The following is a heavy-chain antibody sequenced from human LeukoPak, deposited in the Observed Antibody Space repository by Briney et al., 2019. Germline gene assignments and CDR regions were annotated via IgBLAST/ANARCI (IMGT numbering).Heavy chain of an antibody. D-gene: IGHD5-24*01. V-gene: IGHV3-48*01. Sequence: GGSLRLSCAASGFTVSTNYMSWVRQAPGKGLEWVSYISSSSSTIYYADSVKGRFTISRDNAKNSLYLQMNSLRAEDTAVYYCARGKMATNDAFDIWGQGTMVTVSS. CDR1: GFTVSTNY. CDR3: ARGKMATNDAFDI. J-gene: IGHJ3*02. CDR2: ISSSSSTI.